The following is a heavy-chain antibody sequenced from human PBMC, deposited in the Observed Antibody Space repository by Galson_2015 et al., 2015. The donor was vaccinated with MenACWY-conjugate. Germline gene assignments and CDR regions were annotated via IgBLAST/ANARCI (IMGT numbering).Heavy chain of an antibody. D-gene: IGHD5-12*01. CDR2: IYYSGST. CDR3: ARMGYLPLDY. Sequence: SETLSLTCTVSGGSISSSSYYWGWIRQPPGKGLEWIGSIYYSGSTYYNPSLKSRVTISVDTSKNQFSLKLSSVTAADTAVYYCARMGYLPLDYWGQGTLVTVSS. V-gene: IGHV4-39*07. CDR1: GGSISSSSYY. J-gene: IGHJ4*02.